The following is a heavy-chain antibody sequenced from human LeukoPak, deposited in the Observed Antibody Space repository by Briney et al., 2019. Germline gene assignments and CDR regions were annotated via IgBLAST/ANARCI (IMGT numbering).Heavy chain of an antibody. Sequence: GRSLRLSCAASGFTFSSYGMHWVRQAPGKGLEWVAVISYDGSNKYYADSVKGRFTISRDNSKNTLYLQMNSLRAEDTAVYYCARPSSPNPGWYDFDYWGQGTLVTVSS. D-gene: IGHD6-19*01. CDR1: GFTFSSYG. CDR2: ISYDGSNK. J-gene: IGHJ4*02. V-gene: IGHV3-30*03. CDR3: ARPSSPNPGWYDFDY.